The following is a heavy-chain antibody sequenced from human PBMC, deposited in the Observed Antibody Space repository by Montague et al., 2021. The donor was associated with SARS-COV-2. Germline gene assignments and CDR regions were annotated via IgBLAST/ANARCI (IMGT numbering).Heavy chain of an antibody. CDR1: GFGFNNYW. CDR3: ARDQNYDSSGQYYDVFDL. CDR2: IRKDATKI. Sequence: SLRLSRAASGFGFNNYWMAWVRQTPGKGLEWVANIRKDATKISYVDSVKGRFTVSRDNAKNSLYLEMNSLRAEDTAVYYCARDQNYDSSGQYYDVFDLWGQGTMVAVSS. J-gene: IGHJ3*01. V-gene: IGHV3-7*01. D-gene: IGHD3-22*01.